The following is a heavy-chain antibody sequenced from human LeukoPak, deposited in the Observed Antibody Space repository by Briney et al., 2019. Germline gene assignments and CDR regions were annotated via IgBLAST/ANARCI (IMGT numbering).Heavy chain of an antibody. CDR2: IYNDNNT. CDR1: GFTVSSNY. J-gene: IGHJ5*02. Sequence: GRSLRLSCAASGFTVSSNYMNWVRQAPGKGLEWVSVIYNDNNTYYADSVKGRFTISRDNSKNTLYLQMNSLRVDDTTIYYCVRGNGNVGGRLDPWGQGAWVIVSS. V-gene: IGHV3-66*01. D-gene: IGHD1-1*01. CDR3: VRGNGNVGGRLDP.